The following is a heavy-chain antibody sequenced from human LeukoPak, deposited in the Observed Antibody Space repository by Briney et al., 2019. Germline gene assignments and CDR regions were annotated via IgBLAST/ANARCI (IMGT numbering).Heavy chain of an antibody. CDR3: ARYGGSGTYFFDY. CDR1: GGSVSTTSYF. CDR2: IHYGGNT. Sequence: SETLSLTCTVSGGSVSTTSYFWAWIRQPPGKGLEWIGSIHYGGNTYYSPSLKSRVTISVDTSKNQFSLKLSSVTAADTAVYYCARYGGSGTYFFDYWGQGTLVTVSS. J-gene: IGHJ4*02. V-gene: IGHV4-39*07. D-gene: IGHD3-10*01.